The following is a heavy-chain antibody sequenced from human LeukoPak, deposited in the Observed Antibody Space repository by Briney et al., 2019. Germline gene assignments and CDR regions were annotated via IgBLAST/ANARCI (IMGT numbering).Heavy chain of an antibody. V-gene: IGHV4-34*01. J-gene: IGHJ6*03. Sequence: SETLSLTCAVSGESFSGYYWSWIRQPPGKGLEWIGEINHSGSTNYNPPLKSRVTISVDTSKNQFSLKLSSVTAADTAVYYCARTMVRGVIGGYYYYYYMDVWGKGTTVTVSS. CDR2: INHSGST. D-gene: IGHD3-10*01. CDR1: GESFSGYY. CDR3: ARTMVRGVIGGYYYYYYMDV.